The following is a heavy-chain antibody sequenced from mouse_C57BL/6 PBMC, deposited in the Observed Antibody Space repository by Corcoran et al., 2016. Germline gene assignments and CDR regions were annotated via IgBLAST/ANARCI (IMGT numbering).Heavy chain of an antibody. D-gene: IGHD1-1*01. CDR1: GYSITSGYY. CDR3: ARGGYYGSRGWHCDV. V-gene: IGHV3-6*01. J-gene: IGHJ1*03. CDR2: ISYDGSN. Sequence: DVQLKESGPGLVKPSQSLSLTCSLTGYSITSGYYWNWIRQFPGNKLEWMGYISYDGSNNYNPSLKNRISITRDTSKNQFFLKLNSVTTEDTATYYCARGGYYGSRGWHCDVWGTGTTVTVSS.